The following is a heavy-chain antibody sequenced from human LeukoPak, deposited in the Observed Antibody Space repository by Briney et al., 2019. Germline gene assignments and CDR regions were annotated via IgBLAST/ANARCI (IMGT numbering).Heavy chain of an antibody. CDR2: IYYSGST. J-gene: IGHJ4*02. V-gene: IGHV4-39*07. Sequence: SETLSLTCTVSGGSISSSSYYWGWIRQPPGKGLEWIGSIYYSGSTNYNPSLKSRVTISVDKSKNQFSLKLSSVTAADTAVYYCAREDPDSRLGFDYWGQGTLVTVSS. CDR1: GGSISSSSYY. D-gene: IGHD6-13*01. CDR3: AREDPDSRLGFDY.